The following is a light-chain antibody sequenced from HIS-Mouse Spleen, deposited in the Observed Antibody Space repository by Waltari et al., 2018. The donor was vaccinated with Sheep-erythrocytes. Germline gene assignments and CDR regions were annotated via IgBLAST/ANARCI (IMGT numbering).Light chain of an antibody. CDR2: DVS. V-gene: IGLV2-11*01. J-gene: IGLJ1*01. CDR1: SSDAGAYNY. CDR3: CSYAGSYNHV. Sequence: QSALTQPRPVSGSPGQSVTISCTGTSSDAGAYNYVSWYLQPPGKAPKLMIYDVSKRPSGVPDRFSGSKSGNTASLTISGLQAEDEADYYCCSYAGSYNHVFATGTKVTVL.